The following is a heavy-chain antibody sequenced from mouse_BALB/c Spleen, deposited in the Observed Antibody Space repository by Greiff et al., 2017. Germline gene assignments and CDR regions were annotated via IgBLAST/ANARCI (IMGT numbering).Heavy chain of an antibody. Sequence: EVQGVESGGGLVKPGGSLKLSCAASGFTFSSYAMSWVRQTPEKRLEWVASISSGGSTYYPDSVKGRFTISRDNARNILYLQMSSLRSEDTAMYYCARKDDMDYWGQGTSVTVSS. V-gene: IGHV5-6-5*01. CDR2: ISSGGST. CDR3: ARKDDMDY. J-gene: IGHJ4*01. CDR1: GFTFSSYA.